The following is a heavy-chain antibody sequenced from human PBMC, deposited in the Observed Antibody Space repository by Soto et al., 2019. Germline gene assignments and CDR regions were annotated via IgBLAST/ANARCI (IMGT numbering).Heavy chain of an antibody. CDR1: GGTFSSYS. CDR2: IIPILGIA. CDR3: GGEGVYDFWSGDGYYYYMDV. Sequence: SVKVSCKASGGTFSSYSISRVRQAPGQGLEWMGRIIPILGIANYAQKFQGRVTITADKSTSTAYMELRSLRSDDTAVYCCGGEGVYDFWSGDGYYYYMDVWGKGTTVTVSS. D-gene: IGHD3-3*01. J-gene: IGHJ6*03. V-gene: IGHV1-69*04.